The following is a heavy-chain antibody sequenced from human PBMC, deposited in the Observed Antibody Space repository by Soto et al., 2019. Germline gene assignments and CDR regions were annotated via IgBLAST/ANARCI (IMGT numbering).Heavy chain of an antibody. V-gene: IGHV3-74*01. J-gene: IGHJ6*03. CDR2: INSDGSST. D-gene: IGHD2-15*01. Sequence: GESLKISCAASGFTFSSYWMHWVRQAPGKGLVWVSRINSDGSSTSYADSVKGRFTISRDNAKNTLYLQMNSLRAEDTAVYYCARARVVVYYYYMDVWGKGTTVTVSS. CDR1: GFTFSSYW. CDR3: ARARVVVYYYYMDV.